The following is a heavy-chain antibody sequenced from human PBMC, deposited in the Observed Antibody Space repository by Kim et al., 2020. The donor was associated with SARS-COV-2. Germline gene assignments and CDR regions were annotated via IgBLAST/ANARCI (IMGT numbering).Heavy chain of an antibody. CDR3: ARDYYGSGSYHYYYYGMDV. Sequence: ASVKVSCKSSGYTFTSYGISWVRQAPGQGLEWMGWISAYNGNTNYAQKLQGRVTMTTDTSTSTAYMELRSLRSDDTAVYYCARDYYGSGSYHYYYYGMDVWGQGTTVTVSS. CDR1: GYTFTSYG. J-gene: IGHJ6*02. V-gene: IGHV1-18*01. D-gene: IGHD3-10*01. CDR2: ISAYNGNT.